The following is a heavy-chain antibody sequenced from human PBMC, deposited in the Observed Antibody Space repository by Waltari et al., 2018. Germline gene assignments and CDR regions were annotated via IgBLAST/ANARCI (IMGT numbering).Heavy chain of an antibody. CDR1: GASFSDFY. Sequence: QVQLQQWGAGLLKPSETLSLTCAVHGASFSDFYWSWIRQSPGKGLEWIGDVTQRGSLNYNPSLKSRVTISIDTSKDQFSLRLTSVTAADTAMYYCARLDAGATTSLYYYYYIDVWGKGTTVTVSS. D-gene: IGHD1-26*01. CDR3: ARLDAGATTSLYYYYYIDV. CDR2: VTQRGSL. J-gene: IGHJ6*03. V-gene: IGHV4-34*02.